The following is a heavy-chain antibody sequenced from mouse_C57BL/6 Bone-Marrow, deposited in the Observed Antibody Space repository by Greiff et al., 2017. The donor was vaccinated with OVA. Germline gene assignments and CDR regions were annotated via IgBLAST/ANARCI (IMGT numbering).Heavy chain of an antibody. D-gene: IGHD3-2*02. V-gene: IGHV14-4*01. J-gene: IGHJ4*01. CDR1: GFNIKDDY. CDR2: IDPEDGDT. Sequence: EVQLQQSGAELVRPGASVKLSCTASGFNIKDDYMHWVKQRPEQGLEWIGWIDPEDGDTEYASKFKGKATITADTSSNTSVLQRSSLTSEDTAVYYCTCSGYVYYAMDYWGQGTSVTVSS. CDR3: TCSGYVYYAMDY.